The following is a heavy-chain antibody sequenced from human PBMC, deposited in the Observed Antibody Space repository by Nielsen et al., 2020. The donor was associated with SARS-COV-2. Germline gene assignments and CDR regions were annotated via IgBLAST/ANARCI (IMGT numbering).Heavy chain of an antibody. CDR2: IYYSGST. V-gene: IGHV4-39*01. D-gene: IGHD4-17*01. CDR3: ARHVPVTTVTHYFDY. CDR1: GGSISSSSYY. J-gene: IGHJ4*02. Sequence: SETLSLTCTVSGGSISSSSYYWGWIRQPPGKGLEWIGSIYYSGSTYYNPSLKSRVTISVDTSKNQFSLKLSSVTAADTAAYYCARHVPVTTVTHYFDYWGQGTLVTVSS.